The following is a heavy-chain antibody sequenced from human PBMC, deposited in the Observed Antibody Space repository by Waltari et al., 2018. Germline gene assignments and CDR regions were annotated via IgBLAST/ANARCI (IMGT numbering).Heavy chain of an antibody. J-gene: IGHJ4*02. V-gene: IGHV1-3*01. Sequence: QVQLVQSGAAGKKPGASVKVSCQASGYTFTSYAMPWVRPTPGPRLEWMGWINAGNGNTKYSQKFQGRVTITRDTSASTAYMELSSLRSEDTAVYYCARSRGGTGLQYRPDYFDYWGQGTLVTVSS. CDR1: GYTFTSYA. CDR3: ARSRGGTGLQYRPDYFDY. D-gene: IGHD4-4*01. CDR2: INAGNGNT.